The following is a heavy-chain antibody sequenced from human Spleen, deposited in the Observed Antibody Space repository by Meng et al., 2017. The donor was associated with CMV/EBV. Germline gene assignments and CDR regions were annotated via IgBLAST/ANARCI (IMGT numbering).Heavy chain of an antibody. CDR1: GFTFSSYS. V-gene: IGHV3-21*01. Sequence: EVQLGESGGGLAKPGGALRLSCAASGFTFSSYSMNWGRQAPGKGLEWVSSISSSSYIYYADSVKGRFTISRDNAKNSLYLQMNSLRAEDTAVYYCARGGTSMGYFDYWGQGTLVTVSS. CDR3: ARGGTSMGYFDY. CDR2: ISSSSYI. J-gene: IGHJ4*02. D-gene: IGHD2-2*01.